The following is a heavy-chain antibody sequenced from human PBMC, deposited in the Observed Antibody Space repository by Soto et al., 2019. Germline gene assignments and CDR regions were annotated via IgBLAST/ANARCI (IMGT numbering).Heavy chain of an antibody. CDR3: ARDTGIVGATPYYYGMDV. D-gene: IGHD1-26*01. CDR1: GGTFSSYA. Sequence: ASVNVSCKASGGTFSSYAISWVRQAPGQGLEWMGGIIPIFGTANYAQKFQGRVTITADESTSTAYMELSSLRSEDTAVYYCARDTGIVGATPYYYGMDVWGQGTTVTVSS. J-gene: IGHJ6*02. V-gene: IGHV1-69*13. CDR2: IIPIFGTA.